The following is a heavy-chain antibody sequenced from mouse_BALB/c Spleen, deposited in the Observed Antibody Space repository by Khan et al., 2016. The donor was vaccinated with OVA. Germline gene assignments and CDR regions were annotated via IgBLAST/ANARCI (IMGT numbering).Heavy chain of an antibody. J-gene: IGHJ1*01. D-gene: IGHD2-1*01. CDR3: ARSGGNFHWYFDV. CDR2: ISSGSSTI. CDR1: GFTFSSFG. Sequence: EVELVESGGGLVQPGGSRKLSCAASGFTFSSFGIHWVRQAPKKGLEWVAYISSGSSTIYYVDTVKGRFTISRDIPKNTLLLQMTSLRSEDMAMYYCARSGGNFHWYFDVWGAGTSVTVSS. V-gene: IGHV5-17*02.